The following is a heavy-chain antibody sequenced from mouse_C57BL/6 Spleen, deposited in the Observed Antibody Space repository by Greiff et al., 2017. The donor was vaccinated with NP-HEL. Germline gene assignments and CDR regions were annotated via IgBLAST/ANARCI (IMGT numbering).Heavy chain of an antibody. CDR3: TRDLGRKTWFAY. V-gene: IGHV5-9-1*02. D-gene: IGHD4-1*01. Sequence: EVKVVESGEGLVKPGGSLKLSCAASGFTFSSYAMSWVRQTPEKRLEWVAYISSGGDYIYYADTVKGRFTISRDNARNTLYLQMSSLKSEDTAMYYCTRDLGRKTWFAYWGQGTLVTVSA. J-gene: IGHJ3*01. CDR2: ISSGGDYI. CDR1: GFTFSSYA.